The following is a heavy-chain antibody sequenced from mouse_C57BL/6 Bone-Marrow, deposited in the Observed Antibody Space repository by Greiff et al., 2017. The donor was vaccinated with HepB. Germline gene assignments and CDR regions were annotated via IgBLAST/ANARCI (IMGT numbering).Heavy chain of an antibody. V-gene: IGHV1-81*01. Sequence: QVQLKESGAELARPGASVKLSCKASGYTFTSYGISWVKQRTGQGLEWIGEIYPRSGNTYYNEKFKGKATLTADTSSSTAYMELRSLTSEDSAVYFCARGGDYFDYWGQGTTLTVSS. CDR2: IYPRSGNT. CDR3: ARGGDYFDY. J-gene: IGHJ2*01. CDR1: GYTFTSYG.